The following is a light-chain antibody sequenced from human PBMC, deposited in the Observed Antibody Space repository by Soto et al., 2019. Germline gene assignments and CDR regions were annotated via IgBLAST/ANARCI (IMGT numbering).Light chain of an antibody. CDR3: QQRSNWPT. V-gene: IGKV3-11*01. Sequence: EIVMPPSPATLSLSPGESAPFSCRASQSASSNLAWYQQTPGQAPRLLIYDASSRATGIPARFSGGGSGTDFTITISSLEPEDFAVYYCQQRSNWPTVGQGTKVDI. CDR2: DAS. J-gene: IGKJ1*01. CDR1: QSASSN.